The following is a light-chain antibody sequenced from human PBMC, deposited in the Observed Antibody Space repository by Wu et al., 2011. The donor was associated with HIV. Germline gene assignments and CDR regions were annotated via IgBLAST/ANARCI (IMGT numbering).Light chain of an antibody. CDR1: QSVSSNY. CDR2: GAS. J-gene: IGKJ4*01. Sequence: EIVLTQSPGTLSLSPGDTATLSCRASQSVSSNYLAWYQQKPGQAPRLLIYGASSRATGIPDRFSGSGSGTDFTLTISRLEPEDFAVFYCQQYGSSPFTFGGGTKVEIK. CDR3: QQYGSSPFT. V-gene: IGKV3-20*01.